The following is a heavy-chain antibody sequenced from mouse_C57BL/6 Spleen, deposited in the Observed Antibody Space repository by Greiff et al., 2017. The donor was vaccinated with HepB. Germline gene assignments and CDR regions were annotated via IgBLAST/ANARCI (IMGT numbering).Heavy chain of an antibody. CDR2: IRSKSNNYAT. CDR1: GFSFNTYA. CDR3: VRQMGAGYFDY. Sequence: EVQRVESGGGLVQPKGSLKLSCAASGFSFNTYAMNWVRQAPGKGLEWVARIRSKSNNYATYYADSVKDRFTISRDDSESMLYLQMNNLKTEDTAMYYCVRQMGAGYFDYWGQGTTLTVSS. D-gene: IGHD2-3*01. J-gene: IGHJ2*01. V-gene: IGHV10-1*01.